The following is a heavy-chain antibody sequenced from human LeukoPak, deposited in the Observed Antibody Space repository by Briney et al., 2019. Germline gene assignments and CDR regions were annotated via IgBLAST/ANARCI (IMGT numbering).Heavy chain of an antibody. CDR3: AREGYSSGWYMVAEYFQH. Sequence: ASVKVSCKASGYTFTSYAISWVRQAPGQGLEWMGWMNPNSGNTGYAQKFQGRVTMTRNTSISTAYMELSSLRSEDTAVYYCAREGYSSGWYMVAEYFQHWGQGTLVTVSS. V-gene: IGHV1-8*02. CDR2: MNPNSGNT. J-gene: IGHJ1*01. D-gene: IGHD6-19*01. CDR1: GYTFTSYA.